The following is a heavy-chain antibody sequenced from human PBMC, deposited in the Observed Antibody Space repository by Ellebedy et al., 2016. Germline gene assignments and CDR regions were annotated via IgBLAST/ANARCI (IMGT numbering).Heavy chain of an antibody. J-gene: IGHJ6*02. CDR3: AKSHPGYYYYGMDV. CDR2: ISYDGSDK. V-gene: IGHV3-33*05. CDR1: GFIFSDYD. Sequence: GGSLRLXXAASGFIFSDYDMHWVRQAPGKGLEWVSFISYDGSDKYYGDSVKGRFTVSRDTSKNTLYLQMNSLRAEDTAVYYCAKSHPGYYYYGMDVWGQGTTVTVSS.